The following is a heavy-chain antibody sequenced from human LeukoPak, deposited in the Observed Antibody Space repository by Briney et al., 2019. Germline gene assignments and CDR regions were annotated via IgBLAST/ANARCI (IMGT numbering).Heavy chain of an antibody. V-gene: IGHV3-7*01. J-gene: IGHJ3*02. CDR2: IREDGSDK. CDR1: GFTFSRYW. CDR3: ARDSSGWSHDAFDI. Sequence: PGGSLRLSCAASGFTFSRYWMSWVRQAPGKGLEWVANIREDGSDKYYVNSVKGRFTISRDNAKNSLYLQMNSLRAEDTAIYYCARDSSGWSHDAFDIWGQGTMVTVSS. D-gene: IGHD6-19*01.